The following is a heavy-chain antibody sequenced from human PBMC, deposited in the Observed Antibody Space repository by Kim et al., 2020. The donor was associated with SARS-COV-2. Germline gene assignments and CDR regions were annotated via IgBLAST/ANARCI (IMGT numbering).Heavy chain of an antibody. Sequence: YDADSVKGRCTISRDNAKTSLYLQRNSLRAEDTAVYYCARVSRGAAAFDYWGQGTLVTVSS. D-gene: IGHD6-13*01. V-gene: IGHV3-21*01. CDR3: ARVSRGAAAFDY. J-gene: IGHJ4*02.